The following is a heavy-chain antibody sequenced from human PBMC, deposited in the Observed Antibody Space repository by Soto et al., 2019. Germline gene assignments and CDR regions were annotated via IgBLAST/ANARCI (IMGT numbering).Heavy chain of an antibody. D-gene: IGHD4-17*01. Sequence: PGQPMKDSCKGSGYSFTSYWISWVRKMPGKGLEWMGRIDPSDSYTNYSPSFQGHVTISADKSISTAYLQWSSLKASDTAVYYCASGAYGDYEGGAFDIWGQGTMVTVSS. V-gene: IGHV5-10-1*01. J-gene: IGHJ3*02. CDR3: ASGAYGDYEGGAFDI. CDR1: GYSFTSYW. CDR2: IDPSDSYT.